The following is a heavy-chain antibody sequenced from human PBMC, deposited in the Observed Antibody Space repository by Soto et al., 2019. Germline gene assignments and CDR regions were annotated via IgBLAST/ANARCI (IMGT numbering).Heavy chain of an antibody. CDR2: ISGSGGST. J-gene: IGHJ4*02. D-gene: IGHD6-19*01. Sequence: EVQLLESGGGLVQPGGALRLSCAASGFTFSSYAMSWVRQAPGKGLEWVSAISGSGGSTYYADSVKGRFTISRDNSKNTLYLQMSSLRADDTAVYYCANKYSSGWYVTLDYWGQGTLVTVSS. CDR1: GFTFSSYA. CDR3: ANKYSSGWYVTLDY. V-gene: IGHV3-23*01.